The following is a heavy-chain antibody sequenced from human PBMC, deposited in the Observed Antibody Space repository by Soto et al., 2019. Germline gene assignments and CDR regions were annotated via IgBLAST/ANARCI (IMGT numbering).Heavy chain of an antibody. CDR1: GYSCTSYG. CDR2: IDPSDSYT. J-gene: IGHJ6*02. Sequence: GESLRISSRGSGYSCTSYGSSWVRQIPGKGLEWMGRIDPSDSYTNYSPSFQGHVTISADKSISTAYLQWSSLKASDTAMYYCASPDFYGDYGSMDVWGQGTTVTVSS. D-gene: IGHD4-17*01. V-gene: IGHV5-10-1*01. CDR3: ASPDFYGDYGSMDV.